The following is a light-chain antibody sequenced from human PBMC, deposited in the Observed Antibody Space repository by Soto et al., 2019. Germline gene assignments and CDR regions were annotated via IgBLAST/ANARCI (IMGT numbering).Light chain of an antibody. CDR3: QKYGSSQTT. J-gene: IGKJ5*01. V-gene: IGKV3-20*01. CDR2: GES. CDR1: QSISSSY. Sequence: EVVLTQFPGTLSVSPGNSATLSCRDSQSISSSYLAWYQQRTGQAPRILIYGESSRATGIPDRFSGSGSGTDFTLTISRLEPEDFAVYYCQKYGSSQTTCGQGTRLEIK.